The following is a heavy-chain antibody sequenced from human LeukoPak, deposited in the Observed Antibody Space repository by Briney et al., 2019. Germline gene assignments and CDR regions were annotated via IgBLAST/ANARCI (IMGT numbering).Heavy chain of an antibody. CDR1: GFTFSSYS. Sequence: PGGSLRLSCAASGFTFSSYSMNWVRQAPGKGLEWVSSISSSSSYIYYADSVKGRFTISRDNAKNSLYLQMNSLRAEDTAVYYCARVRCSNTSCRHWFDPWGQGTLVTVSS. CDR2: ISSSSSYI. V-gene: IGHV3-21*01. CDR3: ARVRCSNTSCRHWFDP. J-gene: IGHJ5*02. D-gene: IGHD2-2*01.